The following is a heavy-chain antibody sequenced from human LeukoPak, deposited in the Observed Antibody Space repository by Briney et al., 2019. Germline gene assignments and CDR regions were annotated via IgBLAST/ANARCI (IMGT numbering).Heavy chain of an antibody. CDR1: GGSISSYY. Sequence: SETLSLTCTVSGGSISSYYWSWIRQPPGKGLEWIGYIYYSGSTNYNPSLKSRVTISVDTSKNQFSLKLSSVTAADTAVYYCARMRGTVVVEDAYDVWGQGTLLSVSS. J-gene: IGHJ3*01. CDR2: IYYSGST. D-gene: IGHD2-15*01. V-gene: IGHV4-59*01. CDR3: ARMRGTVVVEDAYDV.